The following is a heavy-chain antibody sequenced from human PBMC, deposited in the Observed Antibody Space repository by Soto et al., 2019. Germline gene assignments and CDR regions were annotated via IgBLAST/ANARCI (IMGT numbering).Heavy chain of an antibody. CDR3: ARDTSYGMAL. J-gene: IGHJ6*02. Sequence: QVQLVQSGAEVKKPGASVKVSCKASGYTFTSYDINWVRQATGQGLEWMGWMNPNRGNTGYAPKFQGTVTMTSNTSISTAYMQLSSLRSQSTAVYYSARDTSYGMALWGQGTTVTVSS. CDR1: GYTFTSYD. V-gene: IGHV1-8*01. CDR2: MNPNRGNT. D-gene: IGHD5-18*01.